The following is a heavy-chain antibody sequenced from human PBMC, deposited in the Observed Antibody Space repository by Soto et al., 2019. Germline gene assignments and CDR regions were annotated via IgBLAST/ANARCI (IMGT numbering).Heavy chain of an antibody. CDR1: GFTFSSYG. D-gene: IGHD6-6*01. V-gene: IGHV3-33*01. J-gene: IGHJ5*02. CDR3: ARAAAPEYWFDP. Sequence: GGSLRLSCAASGFTFSSYGMHWVRQAPGKGLEWVAVIWYDGSNKYYADSVKGRFTISRDNSKNTLYLQMNSLRDEDTAVYYCARAAAPEYWFDPWGQGTLVTVSS. CDR2: IWYDGSNK.